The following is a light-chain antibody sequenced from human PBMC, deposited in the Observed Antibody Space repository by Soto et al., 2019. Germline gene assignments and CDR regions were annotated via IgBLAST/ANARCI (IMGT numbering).Light chain of an antibody. J-gene: IGLJ1*01. V-gene: IGLV2-14*01. CDR1: SSDVGGYNF. CDR3: SSYTSGSTLYV. Sequence: QSALTQPASVSGSPGQSITISCTGTSSDVGGYNFVSWFQQHPGKAPKLMIYDVSNRPSGVSNRFSGSKSGNTASLTISGLQAEDEADYYCSSYTSGSTLYVFGTGTKLTVL. CDR2: DVS.